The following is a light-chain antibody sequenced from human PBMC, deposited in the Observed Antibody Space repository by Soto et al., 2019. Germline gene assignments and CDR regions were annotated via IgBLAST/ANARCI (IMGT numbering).Light chain of an antibody. CDR2: DVS. V-gene: IGLV2-11*01. CDR1: SSDVGGYNY. Sequence: QSALTQPSSVAGPTGQSVTISCTGTSSDVGGYNYVSWYQQHPGKAPKVMIYDVSERPSGVPDRFSGSKSGNTASLTISGLQAEDEADYYCCSYAGSPRYVLGTGTKLTVL. J-gene: IGLJ1*01. CDR3: CSYAGSPRYV.